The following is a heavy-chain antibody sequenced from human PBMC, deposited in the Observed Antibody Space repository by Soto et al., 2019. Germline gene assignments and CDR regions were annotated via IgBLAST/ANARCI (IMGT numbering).Heavy chain of an antibody. J-gene: IGHJ3*02. CDR1: GYTFTGYY. D-gene: IGHD5-18*01. CDR3: ARGADTAMGYDAFDI. V-gene: IGHV1-2*02. Sequence: ASVKVSCKASGYTFTGYYMHWVRQAPGQGLEWMGWINPNSGGTNYAQKFQGRVTMIRDTSISTAYMELSRLRSDDTAVYYCARGADTAMGYDAFDIWGQGTMVTISS. CDR2: INPNSGGT.